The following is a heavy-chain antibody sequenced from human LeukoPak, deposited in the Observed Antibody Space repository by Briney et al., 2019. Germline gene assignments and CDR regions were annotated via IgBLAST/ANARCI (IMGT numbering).Heavy chain of an antibody. Sequence: PSETLSLTCTVSGGSISSYYWSWIRQPPGKGLEWIGYIYYSGSTNYNPSLKGRVTISVDTSKNQFSLKLSSVTAADTAVYYCARSEWELLLALDYWGQGTLVTVSS. CDR1: GGSISSYY. CDR2: IYYSGST. D-gene: IGHD1-26*01. V-gene: IGHV4-59*01. CDR3: ARSEWELLLALDY. J-gene: IGHJ4*02.